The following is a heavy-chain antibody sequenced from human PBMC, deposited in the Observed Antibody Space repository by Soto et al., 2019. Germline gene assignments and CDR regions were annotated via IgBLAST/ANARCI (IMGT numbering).Heavy chain of an antibody. CDR1: GGTFSSYA. Sequence: SVKVSCKASGGTFSSYAISWVRQAPGQGLEWMGGIIPIFGTANYAQKFQGRATITADESTSTAYMELSSLRSEDTAVYYCARHIRFLELFSAFDIWGQGTMVTVSS. D-gene: IGHD3-3*01. CDR2: IIPIFGTA. V-gene: IGHV1-69*13. J-gene: IGHJ3*02. CDR3: ARHIRFLELFSAFDI.